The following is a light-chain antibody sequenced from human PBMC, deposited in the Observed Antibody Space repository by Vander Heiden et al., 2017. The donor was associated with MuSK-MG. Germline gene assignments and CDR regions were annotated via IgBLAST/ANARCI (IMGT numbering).Light chain of an antibody. CDR3: QQLSSYPRT. CDR1: QGVGTS. Sequence: DIQLTQSPSFLSASVGDRVTITCRASQGVGTSLAWYQQKPGKAPKLLIYSASTLQSRVPSRFSGSGSGTEFSLTISSRQPEDLATYYCQQLSSYPRTFGPGTTVDIK. V-gene: IGKV1-9*01. CDR2: SAS. J-gene: IGKJ3*01.